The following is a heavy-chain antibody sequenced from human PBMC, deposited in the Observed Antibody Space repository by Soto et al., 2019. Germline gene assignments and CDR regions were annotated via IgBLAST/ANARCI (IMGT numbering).Heavy chain of an antibody. D-gene: IGHD3-10*01. Sequence: SETLSLTCTVSGGSISSGGYYWSWIRQHPGKGLEWIGYIYYSGSTYYNPSLKSRVTISVDTSKNQFSLKLSSVTAADTAVYYCARGTMVRGSNWLDPWGQGTLVTVSS. CDR3: ARGTMVRGSNWLDP. CDR1: GGSISSGGYY. CDR2: IYYSGST. J-gene: IGHJ5*02. V-gene: IGHV4-31*03.